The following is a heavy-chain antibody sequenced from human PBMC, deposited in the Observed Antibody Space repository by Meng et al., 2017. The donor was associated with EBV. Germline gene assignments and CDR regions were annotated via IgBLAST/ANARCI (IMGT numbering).Heavy chain of an antibody. J-gene: IGHJ4*02. CDR3: ARGSGRWTFDY. D-gene: IGHD1-26*01. CDR2: ISNSGTTI. Sequence: VEWWQAGGDFVKPGGSLGLSCAVSGFIFSDSYMSWIRQTPGKGLEWISYISNSGTTIKYADSVKGRFTISRDNAKNSLYLQMNSLRADDTAVYYCARGSGRWTFDYWGQGTLVTVSS. V-gene: IGHV3-11*01. CDR1: GFIFSDSY.